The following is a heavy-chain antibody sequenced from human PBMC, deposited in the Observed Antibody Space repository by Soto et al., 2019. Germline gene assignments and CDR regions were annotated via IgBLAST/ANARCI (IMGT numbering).Heavy chain of an antibody. CDR3: ARDTRYSSSDYYYGMDV. CDR2: ISYDGSNK. Sequence: GGSLRLSCAASGFTFSSYGMHWVRQAPGKGLEWVAVISYDGSNKYYADSVKGRFTISRDNSKNTLYLQMNSLRDEDTALYYCARDTRYSSSDYYYGMDVWGQGTTVTVSS. J-gene: IGHJ6*02. D-gene: IGHD6-6*01. V-gene: IGHV3-30*03. CDR1: GFTFSSYG.